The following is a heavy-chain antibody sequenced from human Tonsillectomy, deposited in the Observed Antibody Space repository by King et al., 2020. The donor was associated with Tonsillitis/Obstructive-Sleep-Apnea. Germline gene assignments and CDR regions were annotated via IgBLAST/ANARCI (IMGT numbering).Heavy chain of an antibody. CDR3: ARAYYYDSGWFDP. CDR1: GGSISSYY. CDR2: FYYNGNT. Sequence: VQLQESGPGLVKLSETLSLTCNVSGGSISSYYWSWIRQPPGKGLEWIGYFYYNGNTNYNPSLKSRVTISVDTSKNQLSLKLSSVTAADTAVYYCARAYYYDSGWFDPWGQGTLVTVSS. D-gene: IGHD3-22*01. J-gene: IGHJ5*02. V-gene: IGHV4-59*01.